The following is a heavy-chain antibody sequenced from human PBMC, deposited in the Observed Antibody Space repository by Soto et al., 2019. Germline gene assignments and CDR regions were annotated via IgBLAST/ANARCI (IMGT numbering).Heavy chain of an antibody. D-gene: IGHD2-21*01. CDR3: DRQKLWMATINNDAFDV. CDR1: GYTFNTYW. CDR2: IYPGDSDT. V-gene: IGHV5-51*01. Sequence: GESLKISCKGSGYTFNTYWIGWVRQMPGKGLEWMGFIYPGDSDTTYSPSFQGQVTISVDKSISTAYLQWSSLKVSDTAMYYCDRQKLWMATINNDAFDVCGQG. J-gene: IGHJ3*01.